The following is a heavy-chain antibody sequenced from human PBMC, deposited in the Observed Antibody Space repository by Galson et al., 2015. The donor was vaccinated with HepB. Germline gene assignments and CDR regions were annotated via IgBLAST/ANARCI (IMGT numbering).Heavy chain of an antibody. CDR1: AYDFTKYY. Sequence: SVKVSCKASAYDFTKYYVHWVRQAPGQGLEWLGIINPIGGSTTYAPKFQGRVTMTTDTSTSTVSMELSSLISDDTAVYYCARAQFMIRGPMMDYWGPGTLVTVSS. V-gene: IGHV1-46*03. J-gene: IGHJ4*02. CDR2: INPIGGST. D-gene: IGHD3-10*01. CDR3: ARAQFMIRGPMMDY.